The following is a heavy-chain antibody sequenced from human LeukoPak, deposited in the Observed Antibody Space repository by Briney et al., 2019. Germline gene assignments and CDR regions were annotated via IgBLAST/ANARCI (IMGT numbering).Heavy chain of an antibody. D-gene: IGHD2-2*01. V-gene: IGHV4-30-2*01. Sequence: TSQTLSLTCAASGGSISSGGYSWSWLRQPPGKGLEWIGYIYHSGSTYYNPSLKSRVTISVDRSKNQFSLKLSFVTAADTAVYYCVRGGAVPAANPLHYYYYGMDVWGKGTTVTVSS. CDR2: IYHSGST. CDR1: GGSISSGGYS. CDR3: VRGGAVPAANPLHYYYYGMDV. J-gene: IGHJ6*04.